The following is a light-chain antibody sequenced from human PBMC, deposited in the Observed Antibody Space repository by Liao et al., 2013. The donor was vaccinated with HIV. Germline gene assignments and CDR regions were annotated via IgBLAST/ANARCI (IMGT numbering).Light chain of an antibody. CDR1: KLGDKY. CDR2: QDN. V-gene: IGLV3-1*01. Sequence: SYELTQPPSVSVSPGQTASITCSGDKLGDKYACWYQQKPGQSPVLVLYQDNKRPSGIPERFSGSNSGNTATLTISGTQAMDEADYYCQAWDSSTAWEVFGGGTKLTVL. CDR3: QAWDSSTAWEV. J-gene: IGLJ2*01.